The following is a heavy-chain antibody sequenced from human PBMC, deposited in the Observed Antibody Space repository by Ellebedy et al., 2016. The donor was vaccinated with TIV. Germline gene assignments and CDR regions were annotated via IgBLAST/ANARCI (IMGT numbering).Heavy chain of an antibody. Sequence: GESLKISXAASGFTFSSYGMHWVRQAPGKGLEWVAVISYDGSNKYYADSVKGRFTISRDNSKNTLYVQMNSLRAEDTAVYYCARDRVMFRGVYHFDYWGQGTLVTVSS. V-gene: IGHV3-30*03. D-gene: IGHD3-10*01. J-gene: IGHJ4*02. CDR1: GFTFSSYG. CDR3: ARDRVMFRGVYHFDY. CDR2: ISYDGSNK.